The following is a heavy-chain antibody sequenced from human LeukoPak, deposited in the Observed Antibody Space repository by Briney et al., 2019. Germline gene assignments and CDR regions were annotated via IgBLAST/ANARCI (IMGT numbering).Heavy chain of an antibody. V-gene: IGHV3-20*04. D-gene: IGHD3-22*01. J-gene: IGHJ4*02. CDR1: GFTFDDYG. CDR3: ARETEVYYDGSSYYSY. CDR2: TNWNGGST. Sequence: GGSLRLSCVASGFTFDDYGMGWVRQVPGKGLEWVSGTNWNGGSTGYADSVKGRFTISRDNAKNSLYLQMNSLRAEDTAFYYCARETEVYYDGSSYYSYWGQGTLVTVSS.